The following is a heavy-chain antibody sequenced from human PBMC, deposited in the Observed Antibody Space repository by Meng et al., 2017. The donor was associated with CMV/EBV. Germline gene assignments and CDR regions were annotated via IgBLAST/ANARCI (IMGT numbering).Heavy chain of an antibody. CDR3: ARAGVVVAADRRAFDY. Sequence: GESLKISCAASGFTFSSYSMNWVRQAPGKGLEWVSSISSSSSYIYYADSVKGRFTISRDNAKNSLYLQMNSLRAEDTAVHYCARAGVVVAADRRAFDYWGQGTLVTVSS. CDR2: ISSSSSYI. J-gene: IGHJ4*02. V-gene: IGHV3-21*01. D-gene: IGHD2-15*01. CDR1: GFTFSSYS.